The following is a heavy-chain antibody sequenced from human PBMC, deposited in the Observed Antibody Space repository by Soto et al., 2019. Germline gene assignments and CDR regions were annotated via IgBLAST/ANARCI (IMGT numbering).Heavy chain of an antibody. J-gene: IGHJ4*02. D-gene: IGHD3-16*01. V-gene: IGHV3-66*01. CDR3: AGGNNVEERD. Sequence: EVQLVESGGGLVRPGGSLRLSCAASGISVSRNYMSWVRQAPGKGLEWVSLIYSGGSTDYADSVKGRFSISRDNSKNTVCLQMNSLRVDDTAVYYRAGGNNVEERDWGQGTLVTVSS. CDR2: IYSGGST. CDR1: GISVSRNY.